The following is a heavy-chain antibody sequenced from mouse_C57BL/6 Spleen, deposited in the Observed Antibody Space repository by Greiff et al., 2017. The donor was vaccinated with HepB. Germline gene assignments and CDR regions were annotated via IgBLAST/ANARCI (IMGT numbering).Heavy chain of an antibody. CDR1: GFTFSSYA. CDR3: ASVVTSWFAY. CDR2: ISAGGSYT. J-gene: IGHJ3*01. Sequence: EVQRVESGGGLVKPGGSLKLSCAASGFTFSSYAMSWVRQTPEKRLEWVATISAGGSYTYYPDNVKGRFTISRDNAKKNPYMQMSHLKSDDTAMYYCASVVTSWFAYWGQGTLVTVSA. D-gene: IGHD2-1*01. V-gene: IGHV5-4*01.